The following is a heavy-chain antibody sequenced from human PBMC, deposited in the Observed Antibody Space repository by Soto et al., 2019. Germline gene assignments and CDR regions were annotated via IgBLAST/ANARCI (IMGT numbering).Heavy chain of an antibody. D-gene: IGHD2-2*01. CDR1: GGSISSGGYS. J-gene: IGHJ5*02. Sequence: SETLSLTCAVSGGSISSGGYSWSWIRQPPGKGLEWIGYIYHSGSTYYNPSLKSRVTISVDRSKNQFSLKLSSVTAADTAVYYCARVGYCSSTSCSARWFDPWGQGTLVTVS. V-gene: IGHV4-30-2*01. CDR3: ARVGYCSSTSCSARWFDP. CDR2: IYHSGST.